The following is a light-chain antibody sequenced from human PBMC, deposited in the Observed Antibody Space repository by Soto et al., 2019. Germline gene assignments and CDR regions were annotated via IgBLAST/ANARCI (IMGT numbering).Light chain of an antibody. CDR1: QSISSW. CDR3: QQYNSYSWT. Sequence: DIQMTQSPSTLSASVGDRVTINCRASQSISSWLAWYQQKPGKAPKLLIYKASSLESGVPSRFSGSGSGTEFTLTISSLQPDDFATYYCQQYNSYSWTCGQGTKVQIK. V-gene: IGKV1-5*03. CDR2: KAS. J-gene: IGKJ1*01.